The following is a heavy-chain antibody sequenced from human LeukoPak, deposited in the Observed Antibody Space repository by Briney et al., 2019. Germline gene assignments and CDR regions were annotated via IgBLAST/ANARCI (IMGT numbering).Heavy chain of an antibody. Sequence: SETLSLTCTVSGGSISTYYWSWIRRPPGKGLEWIGYIYYSGSTNYNPSLKSRVTISVDTSKNQFSLKLSSVTAADTAVYYCARAVGGAVGYWGQGTLVTVSS. D-gene: IGHD1-26*01. J-gene: IGHJ4*02. CDR1: GGSISTYY. CDR3: ARAVGGAVGY. V-gene: IGHV4-59*01. CDR2: IYYSGST.